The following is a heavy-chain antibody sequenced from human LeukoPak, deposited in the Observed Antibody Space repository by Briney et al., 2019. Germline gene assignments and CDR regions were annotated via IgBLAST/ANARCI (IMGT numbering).Heavy chain of an antibody. J-gene: IGHJ4*02. CDR1: GGFISSSNW. V-gene: IGHV4-4*02. CDR2: IYHSGST. Sequence: PSGTLSLTCAVSGGFISSSNWWSWVRQPPGKGLEWIGEIYHSGSTNYNPSLKSRVTISVDKSKNQFSLKLSSVTAADTAVYYCARVTSSWYDAGLDYWGQGTLVTVSS. D-gene: IGHD6-13*01. CDR3: ARVTSSWYDAGLDY.